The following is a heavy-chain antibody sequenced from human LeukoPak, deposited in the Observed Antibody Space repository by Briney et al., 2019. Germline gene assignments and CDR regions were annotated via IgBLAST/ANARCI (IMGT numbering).Heavy chain of an antibody. Sequence: ASVKVSCKASGYTFTGYYMHWVRQAPGQGLEWIGWINPNSGGTNYAQKFQGRVTMTRDTSISTAYMELSRLRSDDTAVYYCARNRGVVVVIMGLFGYWGQGTLVTVSS. CDR2: INPNSGGT. CDR3: ARNRGVVVVIMGLFGY. D-gene: IGHD3-22*01. J-gene: IGHJ4*02. CDR1: GYTFTGYY. V-gene: IGHV1-2*02.